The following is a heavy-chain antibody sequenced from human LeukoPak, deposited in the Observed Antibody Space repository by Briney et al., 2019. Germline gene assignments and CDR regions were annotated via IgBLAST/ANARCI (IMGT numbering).Heavy chain of an antibody. V-gene: IGHV1-58*02. CDR2: IVVGSGNT. CDR1: GFTFTSST. Sequence: AAVTVSFKSSGFTFTSSTMQWVRQARGQRLEWIGWIVVGSGNTNYAQKFQERVTITSDMSTSTAYMELSSLRSEDTAVYYCAAMLAGGSPTSGDAFDIWGQGTMVTASS. CDR3: AAMLAGGSPTSGDAFDI. D-gene: IGHD1-26*01. J-gene: IGHJ3*02.